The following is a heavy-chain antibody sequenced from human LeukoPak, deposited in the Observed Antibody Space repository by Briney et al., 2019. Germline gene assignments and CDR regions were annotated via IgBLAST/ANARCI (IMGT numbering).Heavy chain of an antibody. Sequence: GGSLRLSCAASGFTFSRYAMSWVRQAPGKGLEWASAISGSGGSTYYADSVKGRFTISRDNSKNTLYLQMNSLRAEDTAVYYCAKDLSLWFGASFDYWGQGTLVTVSS. CDR3: AKDLSLWFGASFDY. V-gene: IGHV3-23*01. D-gene: IGHD3-10*01. J-gene: IGHJ4*02. CDR1: GFTFSRYA. CDR2: ISGSGGST.